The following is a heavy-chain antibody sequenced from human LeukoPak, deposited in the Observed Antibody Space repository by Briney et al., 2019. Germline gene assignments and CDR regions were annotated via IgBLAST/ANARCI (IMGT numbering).Heavy chain of an antibody. CDR2: ISGSGGNT. CDR3: ARDSERRDGFSLYFFDY. CDR1: GFTFSSHA. V-gene: IGHV3-23*01. J-gene: IGHJ4*02. D-gene: IGHD5-24*01. Sequence: GGSLRLSCVASGFTFSSHAMDWVRQAPGKGLEWVSAISGSGGNTYYADSVKGRFTISRDHSKTTLFLQMNSLRAEDTALYYCARDSERRDGFSLYFFDYWGRGTLVTVSS.